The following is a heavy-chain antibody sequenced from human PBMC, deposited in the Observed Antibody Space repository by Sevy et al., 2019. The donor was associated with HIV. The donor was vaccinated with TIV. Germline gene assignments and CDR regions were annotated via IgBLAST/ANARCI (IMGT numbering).Heavy chain of an antibody. CDR1: GFTFSSYS. Sequence: GGSLRLSCAASGFTFSSYSMNWVRQAPWKGLEWVSYISSSSSTIYYADSVKGRFTISRDNAKNSLYLQMNSLRAEDTAVYYCARDPDDFWSGYYYHYYGMDVWGQGTTVTVSS. CDR3: ARDPDDFWSGYYYHYYGMDV. D-gene: IGHD3-3*01. J-gene: IGHJ6*02. CDR2: ISSSSSTI. V-gene: IGHV3-48*01.